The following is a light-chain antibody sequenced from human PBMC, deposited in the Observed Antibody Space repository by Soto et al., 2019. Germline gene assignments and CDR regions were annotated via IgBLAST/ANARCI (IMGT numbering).Light chain of an antibody. J-gene: IGKJ1*01. CDR2: KAS. V-gene: IGKV1-5*03. Sequence: VQITQSPSTLSASVGERVTITCRASQSISSWLSWYQQKPGKAPKLLIYKASGLESGVPSRFSGSGSGTDFTLTISSLQPDDFATYYCQQYGTFGQGTKVDIK. CDR1: QSISSW. CDR3: QQYGT.